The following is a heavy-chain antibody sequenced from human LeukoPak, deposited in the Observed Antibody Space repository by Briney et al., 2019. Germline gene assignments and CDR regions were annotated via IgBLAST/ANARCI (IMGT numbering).Heavy chain of an antibody. Sequence: PGGSLRLSCAASGFTFDDYGMTWVRQAPGKGLEWVSGINWSGGSTSYADSVKGRFTISRDNVKNSLYLQMNSLRAEDTALYYCAREGVSYHGSRNDYWGQGTLVTVSS. J-gene: IGHJ4*02. CDR1: GFTFDDYG. CDR2: INWSGGST. CDR3: AREGVSYHGSRNDY. D-gene: IGHD3-10*01. V-gene: IGHV3-20*04.